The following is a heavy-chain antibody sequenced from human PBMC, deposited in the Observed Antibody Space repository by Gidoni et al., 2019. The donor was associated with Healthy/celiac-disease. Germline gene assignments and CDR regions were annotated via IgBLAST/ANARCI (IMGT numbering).Heavy chain of an antibody. D-gene: IGHD5-12*01. CDR1: GGSFSGYY. V-gene: IGHV4-34*01. Sequence: QVQLQQWGAGLLKPSETLSLTCAVYGGSFSGYYWSWIRQPPGKGLEWIGEINHSGSTNYNPSLKSRVTISVDTSKNQFSLKLSSVTAADTAVYYCARGTRWLRNYFDYWGQGTLVTVSS. J-gene: IGHJ4*02. CDR3: ARGTRWLRNYFDY. CDR2: INHSGST.